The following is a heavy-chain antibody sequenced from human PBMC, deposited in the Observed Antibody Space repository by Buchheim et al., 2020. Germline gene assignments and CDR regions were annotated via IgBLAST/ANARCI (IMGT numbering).Heavy chain of an antibody. V-gene: IGHV3-74*01. D-gene: IGHD3-16*01. J-gene: IGHJ4*02. CDR1: GFTFRSYW. CDR2: INEDGRRI. Sequence: EVQVVEYGGGLVQPGGSLRLSCVASGFTFRSYWMHWVRQAPGKGLVWVSRINEDGRRIDHADSVKGRFSISRDNAKNTLYLQMNSLRVEDTAVYYCAKDFGGPSDYWGQGTL. CDR3: AKDFGGPSDY.